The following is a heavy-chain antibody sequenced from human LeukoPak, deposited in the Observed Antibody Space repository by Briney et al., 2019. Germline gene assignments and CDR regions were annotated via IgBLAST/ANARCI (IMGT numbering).Heavy chain of an antibody. V-gene: IGHV3-7*01. J-gene: IGHJ6*02. D-gene: IGHD3-16*02. CDR3: ARVAHDYVWGSYRQYGLDV. CDR1: GFTFNNYW. CDR2: IKNDGSDQ. Sequence: PGGSLRLSCAASGFTFNNYWMTWVRQAPGKGLEWVANIKNDGSDQYYVDSVKGRISISRDNAKNSLYLQVYSLRDEDTAVYYCARVAHDYVWGSYRQYGLDVWGQGTTVTASS.